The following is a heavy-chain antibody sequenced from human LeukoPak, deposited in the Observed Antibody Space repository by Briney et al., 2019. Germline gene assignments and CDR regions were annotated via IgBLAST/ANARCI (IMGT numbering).Heavy chain of an antibody. CDR3: ASAYYYDSSGYYWTTPFDH. D-gene: IGHD3-22*01. J-gene: IGHJ4*02. CDR1: GGTISVYD. V-gene: IGHV4-59*01. CDR2: ISYSGNT. Sequence: SETLSLTCTVWGGTISVYDWSWIRQPPGEGREWSGYISYSGNTKYNPSIKSRVTISLDTSKHQFSLKLSSVTAADPAMYYCASAYYYDSSGYYWTTPFDHWGQGPLVTVSS.